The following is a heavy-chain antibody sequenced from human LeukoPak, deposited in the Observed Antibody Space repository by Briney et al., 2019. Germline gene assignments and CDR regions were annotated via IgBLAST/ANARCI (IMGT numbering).Heavy chain of an antibody. V-gene: IGHV4-4*07. Sequence: SETLSLTCTVSGGSISSYYWSWIRQPAGKGLEWIGRIYTNGSTNSNPSLKSRVTMSVDTSKNQFSLKLSSVTAADTAVYYCPRAAGGSSGGYYYYHMDVWGKGTTDTVSS. J-gene: IGHJ6*03. CDR1: GGSISSYY. CDR2: IYTNGST. D-gene: IGHD3-22*01. CDR3: PRAAGGSSGGYYYYHMDV.